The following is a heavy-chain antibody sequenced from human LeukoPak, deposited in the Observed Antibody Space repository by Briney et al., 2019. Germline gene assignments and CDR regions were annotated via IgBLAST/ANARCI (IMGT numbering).Heavy chain of an antibody. Sequence: PGGSLRLSCAASGFTFSSYAMHWVRQAPGKGLEWVAVISYDGSNKYYADSVKGRFTISRDNSKNTLYLQMDSLRAEDTAVYYCARDKSGSWTVRYYFDYWGQGTLVTVSS. CDR1: GFTFSSYA. V-gene: IGHV3-30-3*01. CDR3: ARDKSGSWTVRYYFDY. J-gene: IGHJ4*02. CDR2: ISYDGSNK. D-gene: IGHD1-26*01.